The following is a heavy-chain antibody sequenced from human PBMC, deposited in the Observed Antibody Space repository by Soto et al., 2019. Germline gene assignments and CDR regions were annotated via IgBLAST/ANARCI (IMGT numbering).Heavy chain of an antibody. CDR3: ASGRDYADHTALYYLDN. V-gene: IGHV3-30-3*01. J-gene: IGHJ4*02. CDR1: GFTFSSYA. CDR2: ISYDGTSE. Sequence: QVQLVESGGGVVQPGRSLRLSCAASGFTFSSYAMHWVRQAPGKGLEWVAAISYDGTSEYYADSVKGRFTISRDTSKNTRYLHLNSRRVYDTGIYFCASGRDYADHTALYYLDNWGQGTLVTVSS. D-gene: IGHD4-17*01.